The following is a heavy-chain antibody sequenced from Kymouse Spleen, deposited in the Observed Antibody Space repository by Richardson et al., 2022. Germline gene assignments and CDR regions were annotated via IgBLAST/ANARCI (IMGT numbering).Heavy chain of an antibody. D-gene: IGHD4-11,IGHD4-11*01. J-gene: IGHJ6*02. V-gene: IGHV3-33*01. CDR2: IWYDGSNK. Sequence: QVQLVESGGGVVQPGRSLRLSCAASGFTFSSYGMHWVRQAPGKGLEWVAVIWYDGSNKYYADSVKGRFTISRDNSKNTLYLQMNSLRAEDTAVYYCARERMTTVNYYGMDVWGQGTTVTVSS. CDR1: GFTFSSYG. CDR3: ARERMTTVNYYGMDV.